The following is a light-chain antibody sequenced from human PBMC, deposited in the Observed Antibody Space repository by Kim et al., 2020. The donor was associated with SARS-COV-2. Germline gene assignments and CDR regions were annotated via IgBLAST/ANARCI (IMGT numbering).Light chain of an antibody. CDR2: GAS. CDR3: QQYGKAPLT. J-gene: IGKJ5*01. Sequence: SPGEGVALSCRASQTVRSNSLAWYQQRPGRAPRLLISGASNRATGIPVRFSGSGSGTDFTLTISRLEPEDFVLYFCQQYGKAPLTFGQGTRLEIK. CDR1: QTVRSNS. V-gene: IGKV3-20*01.